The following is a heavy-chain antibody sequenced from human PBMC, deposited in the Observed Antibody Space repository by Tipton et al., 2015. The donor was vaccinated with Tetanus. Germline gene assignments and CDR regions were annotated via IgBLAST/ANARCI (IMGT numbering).Heavy chain of an antibody. J-gene: IGHJ4*02. V-gene: IGHV1-18*01. D-gene: IGHD1-20*01. CDR1: GYTFTTYG. CDR2: ISAYTGNT. CDR3: ARDTYNWNRVLGYFDH. Sequence: QVQLVQSGAEVKKPGASVKVSCKASGYTFTTYGISWVRQAPGQGLEWMGWISAYTGNTNYAQKFQGRVTMTTDTSATTAYMELRNLRSDDTAVYYCARDTYNWNRVLGYFDHWGQGTLVTVSS.